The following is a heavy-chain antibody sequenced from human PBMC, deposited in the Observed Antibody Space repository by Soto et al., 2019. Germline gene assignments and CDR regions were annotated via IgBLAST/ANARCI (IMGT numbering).Heavy chain of an antibody. J-gene: IGHJ4*02. CDR3: ASQRYSGYDLVS. V-gene: IGHV1-46*01. D-gene: IGHD5-12*01. CDR2: INPSGGST. Sequence: ASVKVSCKASGYTFTSYYMHWVRQAPGQGLEWMGIINPSGGSTSYAQKFQGRVTMTRDTSTSTVYMELSSLRSEDTAVYYCASQRYSGYDLVSWGQGTLVTDSS. CDR1: GYTFTSYY.